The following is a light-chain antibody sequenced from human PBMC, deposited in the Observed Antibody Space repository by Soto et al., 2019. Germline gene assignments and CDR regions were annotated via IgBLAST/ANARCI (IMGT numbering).Light chain of an antibody. Sequence: ENVLTQSPGTLSLSPGERATISCRASQTVTGNYVAWYQQKPGQAPRLLVYGASSRANGSPDRFSGRGSGTEFTLSITRLEPEDSAVYYCHQYGASPLHVRSPLPFGGGTKVEIK. CDR3: HQYGASPLHVRSPLP. CDR2: GAS. CDR1: QTVTGNY. J-gene: IGKJ4*01. V-gene: IGKV3-20*01.